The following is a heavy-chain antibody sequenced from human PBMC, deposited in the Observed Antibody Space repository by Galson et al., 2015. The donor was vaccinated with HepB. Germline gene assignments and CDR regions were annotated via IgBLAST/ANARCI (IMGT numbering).Heavy chain of an antibody. J-gene: IGHJ6*03. CDR3: ARVASGTLGNYYYYMDV. D-gene: IGHD7-27*01. Sequence: SVKVSCKASGGTFSSYAISWVRQAPGQGLEWMGGIIPILGIANYAQKFQGRVTITADKSTSTAYMELSSLRSEDTAVYYCARVASGTLGNYYYYMDVWGKGTTVTVSS. V-gene: IGHV1-69*10. CDR2: IIPILGIA. CDR1: GGTFSSYA.